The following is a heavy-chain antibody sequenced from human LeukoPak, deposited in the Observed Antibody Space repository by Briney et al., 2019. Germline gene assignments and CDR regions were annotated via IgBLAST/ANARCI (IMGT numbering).Heavy chain of an antibody. CDR2: MNPNSGNT. CDR1: GYTFTSYD. D-gene: IGHD3-3*01. V-gene: IGHV1-8*01. CDR3: ARWQTDYDFWSGYYYYYYGMDV. Sequence: ASVKVSCKASGYTFTSYDINWVRQATGQGLEWMGWMNPNSGNTGYAQKFQGRVTMTRNTSISTAYMELSSLRSEDTAVYYCARWQTDYDFWSGYYYYYYGMDVWGRGTTVTVSS. J-gene: IGHJ6*02.